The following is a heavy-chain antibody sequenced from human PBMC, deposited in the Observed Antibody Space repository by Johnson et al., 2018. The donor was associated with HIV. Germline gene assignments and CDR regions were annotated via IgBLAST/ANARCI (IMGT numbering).Heavy chain of an antibody. D-gene: IGHD3-10*01. CDR1: GFIFSDYY. V-gene: IGHV3-11*04. CDR2: ISPSGSSI. CDR3: ARESPGLGVNGFDI. J-gene: IGHJ3*02. Sequence: QVQLVESGGGLVKPGGSLRLSYAASGFIFSDYYMSWIRQAPGKGLEWVSYISPSGSSINYADSVKGRFTISRDNAKNSLYLQMNSLRAEDTALYYCARESPGLGVNGFDIWGQGTMVTVSS.